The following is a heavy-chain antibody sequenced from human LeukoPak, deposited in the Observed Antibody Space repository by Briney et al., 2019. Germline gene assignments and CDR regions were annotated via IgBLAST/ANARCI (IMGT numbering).Heavy chain of an antibody. CDR2: IYSGGST. CDR3: ARDQYGDYFVY. CDR1: GFTVSGNY. Sequence: GGSLRLSCAASGFTVSGNYMSWVRQAPGKGLEWVSVIYSGGSTYYADSVKGRFTISRDNSKNTLYLQMNSLRAEDTAVYYCARDQYGDYFVYWGQGTLVTVSS. D-gene: IGHD4-17*01. J-gene: IGHJ4*02. V-gene: IGHV3-66*02.